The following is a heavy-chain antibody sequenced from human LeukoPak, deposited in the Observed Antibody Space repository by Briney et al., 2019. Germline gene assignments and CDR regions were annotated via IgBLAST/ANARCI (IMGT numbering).Heavy chain of an antibody. CDR1: GFTFSSYA. Sequence: GSLRLSCAASGFTFSSYAMSWVRQAPGKGLEWVSAISGSGGSTYYADSVKGRFTISRDNSKNTLYLQMNSLRAEDTAVYYCAKGGITMIVVVRYYFDYWGQGTLVTVSS. V-gene: IGHV3-23*01. J-gene: IGHJ4*02. D-gene: IGHD3-22*01. CDR3: AKGGITMIVVVRYYFDY. CDR2: ISGSGGST.